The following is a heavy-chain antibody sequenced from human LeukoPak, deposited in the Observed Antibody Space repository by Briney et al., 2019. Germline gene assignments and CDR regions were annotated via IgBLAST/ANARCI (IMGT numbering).Heavy chain of an antibody. Sequence: SETLSLTCTVSGGSISSYYWSWIRQPPGKGLEWIGYIYYSGSTNYNPSLKSRVTISVDTSKNQFSLKLNSVTAADTAVYYCARDPYGDGYKIFDYWGQGTLVTVSS. V-gene: IGHV4-59*12. CDR3: ARDPYGDGYKIFDY. CDR1: GGSISSYY. D-gene: IGHD5-24*01. CDR2: IYYSGST. J-gene: IGHJ4*02.